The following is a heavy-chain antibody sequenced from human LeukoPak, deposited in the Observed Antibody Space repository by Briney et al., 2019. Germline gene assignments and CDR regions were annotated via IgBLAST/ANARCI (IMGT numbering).Heavy chain of an antibody. CDR1: GYTFTGYY. Sequence: ASVKVSCKASGYTFTGYYMHWVRQAPGQGLEWMGWINPNSGGTNYAQKFQGRVTMTRDTSISTAYMELSRLRSDDTAVYYCARDRGNWGWDYFDYWGQGTLVTVSS. D-gene: IGHD7-27*01. J-gene: IGHJ4*02. CDR3: ARDRGNWGWDYFDY. CDR2: INPNSGGT. V-gene: IGHV1-2*02.